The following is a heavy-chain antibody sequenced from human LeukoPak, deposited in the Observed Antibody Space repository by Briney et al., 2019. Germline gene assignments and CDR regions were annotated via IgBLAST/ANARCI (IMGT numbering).Heavy chain of an antibody. CDR1: GFTFSSYA. Sequence: GGSLGLSCAASGFTFSSYAMSWVRQAPGKGLEWVSAISGSGGSTYYADSVKGRFTISRDNAKNSLYLQMNSLRAEDTAVYYCVGYGTLFDYWGQGTLVTVSS. CDR3: VGYGTLFDY. V-gene: IGHV3-23*01. D-gene: IGHD5-18*01. CDR2: ISGSGGST. J-gene: IGHJ4*02.